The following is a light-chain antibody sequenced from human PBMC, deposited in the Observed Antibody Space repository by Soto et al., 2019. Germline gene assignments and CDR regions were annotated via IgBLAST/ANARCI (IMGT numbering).Light chain of an antibody. CDR2: GAS. V-gene: IGKV3-20*01. CDR1: QSVSSSY. J-gene: IGKJ1*01. Sequence: IVLTQSPGTLYLYPGERATLSCRASQSVSSSYFAWYQQKPGQAPRLLIYGASSSAPGIPDRFSGSGSGTDFTLIISSLEPEDFELCYFQQNGWTFGQGTKVEIK. CDR3: QQNGWT.